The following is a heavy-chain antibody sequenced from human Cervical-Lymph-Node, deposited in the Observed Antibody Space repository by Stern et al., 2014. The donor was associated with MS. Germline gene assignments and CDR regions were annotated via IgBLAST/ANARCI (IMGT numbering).Heavy chain of an antibody. J-gene: IGHJ5*02. CDR1: GFSLGTRGVG. CDR3: AHRTSLPVIWASNWFDP. CDR2: IYWHDDK. V-gene: IGHV2-5*09. D-gene: IGHD2/OR15-2a*01. Sequence: QVTLKESGPTLVKATQTLTLTCKFSGFSLGTRGVGVGWIRQTPGKAPEWLAIIYWHDDKLYGPSFKHRVTIPKDPPKNQLVLAMTNVDAEDTATYFGAHRTSLPVIWASNWFDPCGQGILVTVSS.